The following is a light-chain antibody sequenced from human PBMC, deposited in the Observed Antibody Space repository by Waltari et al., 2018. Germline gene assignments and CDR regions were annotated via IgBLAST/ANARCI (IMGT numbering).Light chain of an antibody. CDR3: QQSQVANT. CDR1: QPIHAY. CDR2: DAS. J-gene: IGKJ2*01. V-gene: IGKV1-39*01. Sequence: DVQLTQSPSSLSASLGDRVSITCRASQPIHAYLNCYQLKPGSAPKLLIYDASHLQTGVPSRFSGSGSGTVFTLTISGLQPEDFATYYCQQSQVANTFGQGTRLDI.